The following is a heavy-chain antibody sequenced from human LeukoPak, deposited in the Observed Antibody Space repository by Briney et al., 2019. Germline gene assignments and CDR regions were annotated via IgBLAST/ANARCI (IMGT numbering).Heavy chain of an antibody. CDR3: AKRDGSGSLFFDY. CDR2: ISTDGGTT. Sequence: GGSLRLSCAASRFTFSNYAMTWVRQAPGKGLEWVSVISTDGGTTDYADSVKGRFTISRDNSKNTLYLQMNSLRAEDTAVYYCAKRDGSGSLFFDYWGQGTLVTVSS. V-gene: IGHV3-23*01. D-gene: IGHD3-10*01. J-gene: IGHJ4*02. CDR1: RFTFSNYA.